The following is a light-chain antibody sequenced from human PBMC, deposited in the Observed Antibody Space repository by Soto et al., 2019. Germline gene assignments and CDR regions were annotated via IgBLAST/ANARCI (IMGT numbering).Light chain of an antibody. V-gene: IGLV7-46*01. CDR1: TGTVTTGHA. CDR3: LLSYSGARV. J-gene: IGLJ2*01. CDR2: ETT. Sequence: QTVVTQEPSLTVSPGGTVTLTCGSITGTVTTGHAPYWFQQKPGQAPRTLIHETTNRHSWTPARFSGSLLGGKAALTLSGAQPEDEAEYYCLLSYSGARVFGGGTQLTVL.